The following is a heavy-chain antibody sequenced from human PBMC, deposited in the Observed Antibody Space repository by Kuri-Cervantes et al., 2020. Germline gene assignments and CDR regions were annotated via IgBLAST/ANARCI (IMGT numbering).Heavy chain of an antibody. Sequence: SVKDSCKASGGTFSSYAISWVRQAPGQGLEWMGGIIPIFGTANYAQKFQGRVTITADESTSTAYMELSSLRSEDTAVYYCATPTGVFGNFDWLSFDYWGQGTLVTVSS. CDR1: GGTFSSYA. V-gene: IGHV1-69*13. D-gene: IGHD3-9*01. J-gene: IGHJ4*02. CDR2: IIPIFGTA. CDR3: ATPTGVFGNFDWLSFDY.